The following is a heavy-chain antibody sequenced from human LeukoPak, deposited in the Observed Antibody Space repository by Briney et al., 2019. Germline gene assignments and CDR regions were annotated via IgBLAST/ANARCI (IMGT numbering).Heavy chain of an antibody. CDR2: MNPNSGNT. CDR1: GYTFTSYD. D-gene: IGHD3-10*01. V-gene: IGHV1-8*01. CDR3: ARGFYYGSGSYYMDV. Sequence: ASVKVSCKASGYTFTSYDINWVRQAPGQGLEWMGWMNPNSGNTGYAQKFQGRVTMTRNTSISTAYMELSSLRSEDTAVYYCARGFYYGSGSYYMDVWGKGTTVTISS. J-gene: IGHJ6*03.